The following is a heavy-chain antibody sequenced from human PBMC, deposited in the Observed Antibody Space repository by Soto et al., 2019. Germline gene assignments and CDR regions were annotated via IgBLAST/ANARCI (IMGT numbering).Heavy chain of an antibody. D-gene: IGHD2-2*02. V-gene: IGHV4-61*05. CDR2: IYHSGST. CDR1: GGSISSSSYY. Sequence: ETLSLTCTVSGGSISSSSYYWGWIRQPPGKGLEWIGYIYHSGSTNYNPSLKSRVTISVDTSKNQFSLKLSSVTAADTAVYYCARHGYCSSTSCYISPYNWFDPWGQGTLVTVSS. CDR3: ARHGYCSSTSCYISPYNWFDP. J-gene: IGHJ5*02.